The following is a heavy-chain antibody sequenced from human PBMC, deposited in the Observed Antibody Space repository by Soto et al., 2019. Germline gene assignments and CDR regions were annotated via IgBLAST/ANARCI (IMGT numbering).Heavy chain of an antibody. Sequence: ASVKVSCKASGYTFTSYYMHWVRQAPGQGLEWMGIINPSGGSTSYAQKFQGRVTMTRDTSTSTVYMELSSLRSEDTAVYYCAEAHERYCSGGSCYWFDYWGQGTLVTVSS. CDR3: AEAHERYCSGGSCYWFDY. D-gene: IGHD2-15*01. CDR2: INPSGGST. CDR1: GYTFTSYY. J-gene: IGHJ4*02. V-gene: IGHV1-46*01.